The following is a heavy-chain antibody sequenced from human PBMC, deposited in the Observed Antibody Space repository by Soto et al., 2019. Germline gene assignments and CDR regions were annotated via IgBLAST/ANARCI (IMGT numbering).Heavy chain of an antibody. CDR3: TTSMAHTADYYYYYYMDV. CDR2: IKSKTDGGTT. CDR1: GFTFSNAW. V-gene: IGHV3-15*01. D-gene: IGHD3-16*01. J-gene: IGHJ6*03. Sequence: GGSLRLSCAASGFTFSNAWMSWVRQAPGKGLEWVGRIKSKTDGGTTDYAAPVKGRFTISRDDSKNTLYLQMNSLKTEDTAVYYCTTSMAHTADYYYYYYMDVWGKGTTVTVSS.